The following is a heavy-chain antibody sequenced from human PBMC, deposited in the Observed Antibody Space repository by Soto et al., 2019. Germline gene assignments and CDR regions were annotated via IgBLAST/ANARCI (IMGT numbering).Heavy chain of an antibody. J-gene: IGHJ6*02. CDR3: ARDRVTTGKRYYYYGMDV. Sequence: PSETLSLTCTVSGGSISSGDYYWSWIRQPPGKGLEWIGYIYYSGSTYYNPSLKSRVTISVDTSKNQFSLKLSSVTAADTAVYYCARDRVTTGKRYYYYGMDVWGQGTTVTV. D-gene: IGHD4-17*01. V-gene: IGHV4-30-4*01. CDR1: GGSISSGDYY. CDR2: IYYSGST.